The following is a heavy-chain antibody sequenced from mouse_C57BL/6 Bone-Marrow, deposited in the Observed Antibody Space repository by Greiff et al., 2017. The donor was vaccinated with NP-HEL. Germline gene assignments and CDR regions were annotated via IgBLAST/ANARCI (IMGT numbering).Heavy chain of an antibody. CDR3: ARLGITTVVATKAWFAY. CDR1: GYTFTSYT. V-gene: IGHV1-4*01. J-gene: IGHJ3*01. Sequence: QVQLQRSGAELARPGASVKMSCKASGYTFTSYTMHWVKQRPGQGLEWIGYINPSSGYTKYNQKFKDKATLTADKSSSTAYMQLSSLTSEDSAVYYCARLGITTVVATKAWFAYWGQGTLVTVSA. CDR2: INPSSGYT. D-gene: IGHD1-1*01.